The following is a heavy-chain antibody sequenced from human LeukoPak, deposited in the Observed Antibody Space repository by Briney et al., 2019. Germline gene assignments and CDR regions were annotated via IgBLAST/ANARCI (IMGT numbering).Heavy chain of an antibody. J-gene: IGHJ5*02. CDR2: IYYSEST. V-gene: IGHV4-39*07. D-gene: IGHD3-3*01. CDR1: GGSISSSSYY. Sequence: SETLSLTCTVSGGSISSSSYYWGWIRQPPGKGLEWIGSIYYSESTYYNPSLKSRVTISVDTSKNQFSLKLSSVTAADTAVYYCARDGTIFGVVIRGWFDPWGQGTLVTVSS. CDR3: ARDGTIFGVVIRGWFDP.